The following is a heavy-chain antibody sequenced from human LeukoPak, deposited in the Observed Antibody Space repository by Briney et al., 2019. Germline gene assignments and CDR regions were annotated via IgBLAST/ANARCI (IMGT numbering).Heavy chain of an antibody. CDR1: GGTFRNYA. V-gene: IGHV1-69*01. CDR2: IVVMYDTA. Sequence: GASVKVSCKASGGTFRNYAISWVRQAPGQGLEWMGGIVVMYDTANYAQKFQDRVTITADESTSTAYMELSSLRSEDTAVFYCARPPVMWTHGSGSNMAFFDYWGQGTLVTVSS. J-gene: IGHJ4*02. D-gene: IGHD3-10*01. CDR3: ARPPVMWTHGSGSNMAFFDY.